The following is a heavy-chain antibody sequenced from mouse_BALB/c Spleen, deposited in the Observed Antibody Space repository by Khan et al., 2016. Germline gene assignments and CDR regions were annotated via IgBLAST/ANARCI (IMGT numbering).Heavy chain of an antibody. CDR2: IDPYNGVS. J-gene: IGHJ3*01. CDR3: ARWYGNYFPFAY. V-gene: IGHV1S135*01. Sequence: EVQLQESGPELVKPGASVKVSCKGSGYAFTTYNMYWVKQSHGKSLEWIGYIDPYNGVSSYNQKFKDKATLTVDESSSTAYMHLNSLTSEDSAVYYCARWYGNYFPFAYWGHGTLVTVSA. D-gene: IGHD2-10*02. CDR1: GYAFTTYN.